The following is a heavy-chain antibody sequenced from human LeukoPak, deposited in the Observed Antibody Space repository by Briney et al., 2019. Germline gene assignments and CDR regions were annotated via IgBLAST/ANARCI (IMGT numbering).Heavy chain of an antibody. CDR1: GYTFTSYD. CDR2: MNPNSGNT. D-gene: IGHD3-3*01. Sequence: GASVKVSCKASGYTFTSYDINWVRQATGQGLEWMGWMNPNSGNTGYAQKFQGRVTMTRNTSISTAYMELSSLRSEDTAVYYCATKARVRSLQQYYFDYWGQGTLVTVSS. J-gene: IGHJ4*02. V-gene: IGHV1-8*01. CDR3: ATKARVRSLQQYYFDY.